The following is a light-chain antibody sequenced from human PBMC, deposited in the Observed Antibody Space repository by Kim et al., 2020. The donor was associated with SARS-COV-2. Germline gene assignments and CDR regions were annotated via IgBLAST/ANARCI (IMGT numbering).Light chain of an antibody. J-gene: IGLJ2*01. Sequence: AQGKTGRIPCGGNNIGSKSVHWYQQKPGQAPVLVIDYDSDRPSGIPERFSGSNSGNTATLTISRVEAGDEADYYCQVWDSSSDHPVFGGGIQLTVL. CDR3: QVWDSSSDHPV. CDR1: NIGSKS. CDR2: YDS. V-gene: IGLV3-21*04.